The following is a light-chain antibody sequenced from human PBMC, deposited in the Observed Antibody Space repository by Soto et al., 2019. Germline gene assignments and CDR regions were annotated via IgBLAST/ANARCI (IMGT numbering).Light chain of an antibody. J-gene: IGLJ1*01. Sequence: QSALTQPPFAPGSPGQSVTISCTGTKNDIGVYDFVSWYQHHPGKAPRLIIYEVVQRPSGVPDRFSGSKSGNTASLTVSGLQAADEADYFCKSYAGSNTYVFGSGTKVTVL. V-gene: IGLV2-8*01. CDR3: KSYAGSNTYV. CDR2: EVV. CDR1: KNDIGVYDF.